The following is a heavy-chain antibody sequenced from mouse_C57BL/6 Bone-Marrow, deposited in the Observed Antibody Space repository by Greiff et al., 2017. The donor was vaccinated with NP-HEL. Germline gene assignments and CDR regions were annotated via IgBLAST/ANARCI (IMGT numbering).Heavy chain of an antibody. Sequence: VQLQQSGPVLVKPGASVKMSCKASGYTFTDYYMNWVKQSPGKSLEWIGVINPYNGGTSYNQKFKGKATLTVDKSSSTAYMELNSLTSEDSAVYYCARYSSGYLYYYAMDYWGKGTSVTVSS. CDR2: INPYNGGT. CDR3: ARYSSGYLYYYAMDY. J-gene: IGHJ4*01. CDR1: GYTFTDYY. V-gene: IGHV1-19*01. D-gene: IGHD3-2*02.